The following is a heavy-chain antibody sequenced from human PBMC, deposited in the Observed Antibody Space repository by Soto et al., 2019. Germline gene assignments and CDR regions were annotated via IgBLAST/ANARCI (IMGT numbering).Heavy chain of an antibody. J-gene: IGHJ5*02. CDR2: ISGSGGST. D-gene: IGHD2-15*01. V-gene: IGHV3-23*01. CDR1: GFTFSSYA. CDR3: AKDRLTPDIVVVVAAPIPNWFDP. Sequence: EVQLLESGGGLVQTGGSLRLSCAASGFTFSSYAMSWVRQAQGKGLEWVSAISGSGGSTYYADSVKGRFTISRDNSKNTLYLQMNSLRAEDTAVYYFAKDRLTPDIVVVVAAPIPNWFDPWFQGTLVTVSS.